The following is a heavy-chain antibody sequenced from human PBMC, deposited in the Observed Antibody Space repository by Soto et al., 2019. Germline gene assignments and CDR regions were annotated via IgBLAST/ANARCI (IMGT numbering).Heavy chain of an antibody. J-gene: IGHJ3*01. V-gene: IGHV3-33*01. CDR2: IWYDGTNK. D-gene: IGHD4-17*01. Sequence: QVQLVESGGGVVQPGRSLRLSCAASGFTFSNFGIHWVRQAPGKGLEWVAVIWYDGTNKHYADSVKGRFTISRDNSKNTMYLQINSLRAGDTAVYSCARDGMGGDIGDGFDLWGQGTKVTVSS. CDR3: ARDGMGGDIGDGFDL. CDR1: GFTFSNFG.